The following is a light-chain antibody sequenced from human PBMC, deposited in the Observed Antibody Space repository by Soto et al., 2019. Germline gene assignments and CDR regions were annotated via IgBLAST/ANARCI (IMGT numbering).Light chain of an antibody. J-gene: IGLJ1*01. CDR3: AAWDDSLNGFYV. CDR1: RSNIGSNT. V-gene: IGLV1-44*01. CDR2: SNN. Sequence: QSVLTQPASVSGSPGQSITISCSGSRSNIGSNTVNWYQQLPGSAPKLLIYSNNQRPSGVPDRFSGSKSGTSATLAISGLQSEHEADYYCAAWDDSLNGFYVFGTGTKLTVL.